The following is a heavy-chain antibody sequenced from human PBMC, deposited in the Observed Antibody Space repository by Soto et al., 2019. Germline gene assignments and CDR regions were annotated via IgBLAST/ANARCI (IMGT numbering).Heavy chain of an antibody. V-gene: IGHV4-34*01. Sequence: QVQLQQWGAGLLKPSETLSLTCAVYGGSLSGYSWSWIRQPPGKGLEWIGEINHSGSTNYNPSLKTRVTISVDTSKNQFSLKLSSVTAADTAVYYCARGRKGNSSSWYVDWGQGTLVAVS. J-gene: IGHJ4*02. CDR3: ARGRKGNSSSWYVD. D-gene: IGHD6-13*01. CDR1: GGSLSGYS. CDR2: INHSGST.